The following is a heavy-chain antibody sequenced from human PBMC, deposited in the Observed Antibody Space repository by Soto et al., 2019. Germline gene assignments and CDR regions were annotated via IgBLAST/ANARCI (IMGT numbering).Heavy chain of an antibody. Sequence: QVQLQESGPGVVKPSQTLSLTCIVSGGSISSGNYYWSWIRQHPGKGLEWIGYIYYGASTYYNPSRKSRVTISVDTSENHFTLKLTSVTAADTAVYYCARRLGTTRSFEFWGLGTLVTVSS. CDR1: GGSISSGNYY. V-gene: IGHV4-31*03. J-gene: IGHJ4*02. D-gene: IGHD7-27*01. CDR3: ARRLGTTRSFEF. CDR2: IYYGAST.